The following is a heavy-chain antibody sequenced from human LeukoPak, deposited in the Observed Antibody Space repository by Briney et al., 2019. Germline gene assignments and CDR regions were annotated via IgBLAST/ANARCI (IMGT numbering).Heavy chain of an antibody. D-gene: IGHD3-22*01. Sequence: PGGSLRLSCAASGFTFSSYSVNWVRQAPGKGLVCVSYISAGSSAIYYADSVKGRFTISRDNAKNSLYLQMNSLRAEDTAVYYCARISSGGDIDYWGQGTLVTVSS. J-gene: IGHJ4*02. CDR2: ISAGSSAI. CDR1: GFTFSSYS. V-gene: IGHV3-48*04. CDR3: ARISSGGDIDY.